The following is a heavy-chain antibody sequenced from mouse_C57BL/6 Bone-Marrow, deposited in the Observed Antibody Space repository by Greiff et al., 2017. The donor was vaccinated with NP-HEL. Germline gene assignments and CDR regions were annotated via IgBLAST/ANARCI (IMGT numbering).Heavy chain of an antibody. Sequence: QVQLQQSGAELARPGASVKLSCKASGYTFTSYGISWVKQRTGQGLEWIGEIYPRSGNTYYNEKFKGKATLTADKSSSTAYMELRSLTSEDSAVYFCAREGLRRGPYYCDYWGQGTTLTVSA. CDR1: GYTFTSYG. D-gene: IGHD2-4*01. CDR3: AREGLRRGPYYCDY. V-gene: IGHV1-81*01. CDR2: IYPRSGNT. J-gene: IGHJ2*01.